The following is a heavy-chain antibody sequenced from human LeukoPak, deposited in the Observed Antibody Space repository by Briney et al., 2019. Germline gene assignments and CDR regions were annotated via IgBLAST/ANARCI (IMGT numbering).Heavy chain of an antibody. CDR3: AKDHVESTYCTNGVCSSVDY. CDR2: ISGSGGST. V-gene: IGHV3-23*01. Sequence: PGGSLRLSCAASGFTFSSYAMSWVRQAPGKGLEWVSAISGSGGSTYYADSVKGRFTISRDNSKNTLYLQMNSLRAEDTAVYYCAKDHVESTYCTNGVCSSVDYWGQGTLVTVSS. CDR1: GFTFSSYA. D-gene: IGHD2-8*01. J-gene: IGHJ4*02.